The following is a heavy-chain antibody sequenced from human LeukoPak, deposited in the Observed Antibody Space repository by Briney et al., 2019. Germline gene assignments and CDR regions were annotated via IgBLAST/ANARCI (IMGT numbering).Heavy chain of an antibody. J-gene: IGHJ6*03. CDR2: ISSSSSYI. CDR3: ARQDQGIVVVPAAPSAMDV. D-gene: IGHD2-2*01. V-gene: IGHV3-21*01. CDR1: GFTFSSYS. Sequence: GGSLRLSCAASGFTFSSYSMNWVRQAPGKGLEWVSSISSSSSYIYYADSVKGRFTISRDNAKNSLYLQMNSLRAEDTAVYYCARQDQGIVVVPAAPSAMDVWGKGTTVTVSS.